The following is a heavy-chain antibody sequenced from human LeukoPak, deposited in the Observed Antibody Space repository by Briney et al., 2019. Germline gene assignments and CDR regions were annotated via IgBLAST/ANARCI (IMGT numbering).Heavy chain of an antibody. Sequence: ASVTVSYMPSVYTFTYYFMHWVRQAPGQGLEWMGWINPNSGDTNYAQKLQGRGTITRDTSISTAYMELSRLRSDDTAVYYCARETTTIHYWGQGTLVTVSS. CDR3: ARETTTIHY. CDR2: INPNSGDT. D-gene: IGHD4-11*01. V-gene: IGHV1-2*02. CDR1: VYTFTYYF. J-gene: IGHJ4*02.